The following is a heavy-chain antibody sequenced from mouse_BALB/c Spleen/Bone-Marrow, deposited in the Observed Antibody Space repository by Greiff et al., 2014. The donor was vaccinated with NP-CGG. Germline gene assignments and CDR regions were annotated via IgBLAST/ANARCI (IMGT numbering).Heavy chain of an antibody. CDR1: GYNFTSYW. CDR3: ARGAWANWDYFDY. D-gene: IGHD4-1*01. V-gene: IGHV1-55*01. J-gene: IGHJ2*01. CDR2: IYPGSGST. Sequence: QVQLQQSGAELVKPGTSVKLSCKASGYNFTSYWINWVKLRPGQGLEWIGDIYPGSGSTNYNEKFKSKATLTVDTSSSTAYMQLCSLASEDSALYYCARGAWANWDYFDYWGQGTTLTVSS.